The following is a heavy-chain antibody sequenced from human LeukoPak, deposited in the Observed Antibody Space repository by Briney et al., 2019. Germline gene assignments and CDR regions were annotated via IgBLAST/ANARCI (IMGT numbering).Heavy chain of an antibody. CDR3: ARVGDSSSWYHNYYYGMDV. J-gene: IGHJ6*02. CDR1: GYTFTSYA. CDR2: INAGNGNT. V-gene: IGHV1-3*01. Sequence: ASVKVSCKASGYTFTSYAMHWVRQAPGQRLEWMGWINAGNGNTKYSQKFQGRVTITRGTSASTAYMELSSLRSEDTAVYYCARVGDSSSWYHNYYYGMDVWGQGTTVPVSS. D-gene: IGHD6-13*01.